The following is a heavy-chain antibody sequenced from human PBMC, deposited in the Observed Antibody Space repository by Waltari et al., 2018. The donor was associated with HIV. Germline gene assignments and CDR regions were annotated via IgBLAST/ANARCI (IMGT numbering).Heavy chain of an antibody. CDR2: ISSSSSDI. D-gene: IGHD6-19*01. Sequence: EVQLVESGGGLVKPGGSLRLSCEAPGFTFSSYTMNWVRPAQGKGLEWVSSISSSSSDIYYAVSVKGRFTISRDNAKNSLFLQMSSLRAEDMAVYYCARASRGVAVAGFDYWGQGILVTVSS. V-gene: IGHV3-21*01. CDR3: ARASRGVAVAGFDY. CDR1: GFTFSSYT. J-gene: IGHJ4*02.